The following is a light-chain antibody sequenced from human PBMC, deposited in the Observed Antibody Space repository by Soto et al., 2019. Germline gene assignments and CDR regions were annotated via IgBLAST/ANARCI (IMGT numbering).Light chain of an antibody. CDR3: QQYGSWPLT. J-gene: IGKJ4*01. V-gene: IGKV2-28*01. CDR1: QSLLHSNGYNY. CDR2: LGS. Sequence: DIVMTQSPLSLPVTPGEPASISCRSSQSLLHSNGYNYLDWYLQKPGQSPQLLIYLGSNRASGVPDRFSGSGSGTEFTLTISSLQSEDFAVYYCQQYGSWPLTFGGGTNVEIE.